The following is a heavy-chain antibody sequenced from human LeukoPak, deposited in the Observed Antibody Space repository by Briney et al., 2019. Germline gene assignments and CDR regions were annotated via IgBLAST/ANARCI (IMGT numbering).Heavy chain of an antibody. V-gene: IGHV4-39*01. CDR3: ARQKQYGDPRWFDY. CDR2: IYYTEST. Sequence: SETLSLTCTVSSGSIRSGNYYWGWIRQPPGKGLEWIGSIYYTESTSYNPSLKSRVTISLDTSKNQFSPKLSSVTAADTAVYYCARQKQYGDPRWFDYWGQGTLVTVSS. CDR1: SGSIRSGNYY. D-gene: IGHD4-17*01. J-gene: IGHJ4*02.